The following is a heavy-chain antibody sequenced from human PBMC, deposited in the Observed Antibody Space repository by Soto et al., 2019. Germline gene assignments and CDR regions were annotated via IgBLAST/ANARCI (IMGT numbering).Heavy chain of an antibody. D-gene: IGHD2-15*01. CDR2: IVVGSGNT. V-gene: IGHV1-58*01. CDR3: ARRVGLGYCSGGSCYSDWYFDL. Sequence: GASVKFSCKASRFTFTSSAVQWVRQARGQRLEWIGWIVVGSGNTDYAQKFQERVTITRDLSTSTAHMELSSLRSEDTAVYYCARRVGLGYCSGGSCYSDWYFDLWGRGTLVTVSS. CDR1: RFTFTSSA. J-gene: IGHJ2*01.